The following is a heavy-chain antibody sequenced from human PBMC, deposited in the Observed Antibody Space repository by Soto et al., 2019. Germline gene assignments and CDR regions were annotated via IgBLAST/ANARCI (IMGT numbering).Heavy chain of an antibody. V-gene: IGHV4-39*01. CDR1: GGSISSSSYY. J-gene: IGHJ4*02. Sequence: QLQLQEPGPGLVKLSETLSLTCTVSGGSISSSSYYWGWIRQLPGKGLEWIGSIYYSGSTYYNPSLKSRVTMSVDTSKNQFSLKLSSVTAADTAVYYCARHRTSYYFDYWGQGTLVTVSS. CDR3: ARHRTSYYFDY. CDR2: IYYSGST.